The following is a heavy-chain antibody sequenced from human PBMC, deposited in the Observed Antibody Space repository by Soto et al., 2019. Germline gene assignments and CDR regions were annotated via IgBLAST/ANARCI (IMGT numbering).Heavy chain of an antibody. Sequence: QVPLVQSGAEVKKPGASVKVSCKASGYTFTSYGISWVRQAPGQGLEWMGWISAYNGNTNYAQKLQGRVTMTTDTSTSTAYRELRSLRSDDTAVYYCARDPLRYCSGGSCDPGRQIDAFDIWGQGTMVTVSS. J-gene: IGHJ3*02. CDR1: GYTFTSYG. CDR3: ARDPLRYCSGGSCDPGRQIDAFDI. CDR2: ISAYNGNT. V-gene: IGHV1-18*01. D-gene: IGHD2-15*01.